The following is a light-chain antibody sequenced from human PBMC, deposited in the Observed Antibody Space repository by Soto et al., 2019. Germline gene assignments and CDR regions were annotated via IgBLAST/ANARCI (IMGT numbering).Light chain of an antibody. J-gene: IGKJ3*01. CDR2: AAS. Sequence: RTQSQATLSAAVVARFTITVLASQSISNYLNWYQQKPGKAPKLLIYAASSLQSGVPSRFSGSGSGTDFTLTITRLEPEDFAVYYCQQYDGSLFTCGPGTKGDIK. V-gene: IGKV1-39*01. CDR1: QSISNY. CDR3: QQYDGSLFT.